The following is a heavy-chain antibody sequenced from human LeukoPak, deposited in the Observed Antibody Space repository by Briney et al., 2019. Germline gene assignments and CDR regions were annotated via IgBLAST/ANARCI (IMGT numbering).Heavy chain of an antibody. CDR3: ARESYGDYAPFQN. J-gene: IGHJ4*02. D-gene: IGHD4-17*01. Sequence: PGGSLRLSCAASGFTFSSYWMSWVRQAPGKGLEWVANIKQDGSEKYYVDSVKGRFTISRDNAKNSLYLQMNSLRAEDTAVYYCARESYGDYAPFQNWGQGTLVTVSS. V-gene: IGHV3-7*01. CDR1: GFTFSSYW. CDR2: IKQDGSEK.